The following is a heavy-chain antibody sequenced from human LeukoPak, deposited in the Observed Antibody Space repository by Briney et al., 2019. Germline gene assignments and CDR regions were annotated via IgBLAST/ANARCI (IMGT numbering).Heavy chain of an antibody. CDR2: IFYSGST. CDR1: GGSISSGGFY. J-gene: IGHJ3*02. CDR3: ARHLRAMFGVEYAFDI. D-gene: IGHD3-10*02. V-gene: IGHV4-39*01. Sequence: SETLSLTCTVSGGSISSGGFYWGWIRQPPGKGLEWIGSIFYSGSTYHNSSLNSRVTISVDTSKNQFSLKLTSVTAADTAVYYCARHLRAMFGVEYAFDIWGRGTMVTVSA.